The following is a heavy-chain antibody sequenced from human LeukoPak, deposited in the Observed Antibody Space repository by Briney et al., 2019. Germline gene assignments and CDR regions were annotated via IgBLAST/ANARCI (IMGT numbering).Heavy chain of an antibody. J-gene: IGHJ5*02. D-gene: IGHD6-13*01. CDR2: ISAYNGNT. CDR1: GYTFTSYG. V-gene: IGHV1-18*01. Sequence: ASVKVSCKASGYTFTSYGISWVRQAPGQGLEWMGWISAYNGNTNYAQKLQGRVTMTTDTSTSTAYMELRSLRSDDTAVYYCARDARDPGIAATLDPWGQGTLVTVSP. CDR3: ARDARDPGIAATLDP.